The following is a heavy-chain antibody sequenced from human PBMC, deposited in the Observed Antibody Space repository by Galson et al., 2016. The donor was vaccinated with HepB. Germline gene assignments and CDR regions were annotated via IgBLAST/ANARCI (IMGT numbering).Heavy chain of an antibody. CDR3: TRGEYLLGWLDP. D-gene: IGHD2/OR15-2a*01. Sequence: SVKVSCKASGYTFTTYGISWVRQAPGQGLEWMGWISAYNGNTNYAQKFQGRVTMTRDTSISTAYMELSRLRSDDTAVYYCTRGEYLLGWLDPWGQGTLVTISS. V-gene: IGHV1-18*01. J-gene: IGHJ5*02. CDR1: GYTFTTYG. CDR2: ISAYNGNT.